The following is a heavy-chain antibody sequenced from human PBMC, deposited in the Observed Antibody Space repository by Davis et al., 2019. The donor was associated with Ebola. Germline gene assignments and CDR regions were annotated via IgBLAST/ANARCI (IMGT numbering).Heavy chain of an antibody. D-gene: IGHD6-25*01. V-gene: IGHV3-74*01. CDR1: GFIFSAYW. Sequence: HTGGSLRLSCAASGFIFSAYWMNWVRQTPGKGLVWVPRITNDGTRTSYADSVQGRFTISRDNAKNTLFLQLNSLRVEDTAIYYCARREAASIDYWGQGTLVTVSS. CDR3: ARREAASIDY. J-gene: IGHJ4*02. CDR2: ITNDGTRT.